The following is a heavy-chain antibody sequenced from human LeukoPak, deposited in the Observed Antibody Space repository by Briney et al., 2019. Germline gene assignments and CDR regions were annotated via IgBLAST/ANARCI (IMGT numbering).Heavy chain of an antibody. CDR3: ARDKSMIVVVTATPFDY. J-gene: IGHJ4*02. D-gene: IGHD2-21*02. Sequence: SETLSLTCTVSGYSISSGYYWGWIRQPPGKGLEWIGSIYLSGSTRYNSSLKSRVTISVDTSKNQFSLKLSSVTAADTAVYYCARDKSMIVVVTATPFDYWGQGTLVTVSS. CDR1: GYSISSGYY. CDR2: IYLSGST. V-gene: IGHV4-38-2*02.